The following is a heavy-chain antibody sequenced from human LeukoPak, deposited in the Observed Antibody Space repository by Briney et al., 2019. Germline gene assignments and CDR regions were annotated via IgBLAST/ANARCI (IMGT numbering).Heavy chain of an antibody. D-gene: IGHD6-13*01. CDR2: TYYRSKWYN. Sequence: SQTLSLTCAISGDSVSSNSAAWNWNRQSPSRGLEWLGRTYYRSKWYNDYAVSVKSRITINPDTSKNQFSLQLNSVTPEDTAVYYCARDKPPGSWYSNDAFDIWGQGTMVTVSS. CDR3: ARDKPPGSWYSNDAFDI. V-gene: IGHV6-1*01. CDR1: GDSVSSNSAA. J-gene: IGHJ3*02.